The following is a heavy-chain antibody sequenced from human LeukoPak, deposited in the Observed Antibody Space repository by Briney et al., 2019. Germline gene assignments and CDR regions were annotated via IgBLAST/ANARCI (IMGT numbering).Heavy chain of an antibody. V-gene: IGHV4-34*01. CDR2: INHSGST. CDR3: ARGNYYDSSGYYWDAFDI. Sequence: SETLSLTCAVYGGSFSGYYWSWIRQPRGKGLEWIGEINHSGSTNYNPSLKSRVTISVDTSKNQFSLKLSSVTAADTAVYYCARGNYYDSSGYYWDAFDIWGQGTMVTVSS. J-gene: IGHJ3*02. CDR1: GGSFSGYY. D-gene: IGHD3-22*01.